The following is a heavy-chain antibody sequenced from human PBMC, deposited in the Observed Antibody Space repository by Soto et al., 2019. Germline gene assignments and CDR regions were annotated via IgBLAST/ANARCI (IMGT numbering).Heavy chain of an antibody. V-gene: IGHV3-74*01. D-gene: IGHD4-17*01. Sequence: EVQLVESGGGVVQPGGSLRLSCAASGFSLSNYWMHWVRQVPGEGLVWVSRIDRDGYSSTYAEPMKGRFTISRDNAKNTLYLQINSLRAEDTAVYYCARQPIGTVTPDYWGQGTLVTVSS. J-gene: IGHJ4*02. CDR3: ARQPIGTVTPDY. CDR1: GFSLSNYW. CDR2: IDRDGYSS.